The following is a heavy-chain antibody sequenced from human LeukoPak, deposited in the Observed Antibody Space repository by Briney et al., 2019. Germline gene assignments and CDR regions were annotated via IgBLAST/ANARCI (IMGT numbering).Heavy chain of an antibody. CDR2: IYYSGST. D-gene: IGHD3-10*01. V-gene: IGHV4-39*01. CDR3: ARVYGSGSYSVDY. CDR1: GVSISSSSYY. J-gene: IGHJ4*02. Sequence: SETLSLTCTVSGVSISSSSYYWGWIRQPPGKGLEWIGSIYYSGSTYYNPSLKSRVTISVDTSKNQFSLKLSSVTAADTAVYYCARVYGSGSYSVDYWGQGTLVTVSS.